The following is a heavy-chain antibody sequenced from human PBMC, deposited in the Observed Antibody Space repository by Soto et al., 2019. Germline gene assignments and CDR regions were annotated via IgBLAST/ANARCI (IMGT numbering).Heavy chain of an antibody. CDR2: ISGSGGST. CDR3: AKDRSVSYHTAEYFQH. CDR1: GFTFSSYA. J-gene: IGHJ1*01. D-gene: IGHD1-26*01. Sequence: EVQLLESGGGLVQPGGSLRLSCAASGFTFSSYAMSWVRQAPGKGLEWVSAISGSGGSTYYADSVKGRFTISRDNSKNTLYLQMNSLRAEDTAVYYCAKDRSVSYHTAEYFQHWGQGTLVTVSS. V-gene: IGHV3-23*01.